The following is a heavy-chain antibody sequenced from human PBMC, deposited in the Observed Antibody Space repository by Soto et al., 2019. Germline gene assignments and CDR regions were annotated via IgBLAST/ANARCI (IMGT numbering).Heavy chain of an antibody. CDR2: IKSETDGGTI. D-gene: IGHD6-19*01. Sequence: EVQLVESGGGLVKPGGSLRLSCAGSGFTFSNVWMNWVRQAPGKGLEWVGRIKSETDGGTIGYAAPVKGRFTISRDDSNTLLYLQMNSRTTQDTATYYCTPLALKYNSEWYPLSDWGQGARVTGSS. CDR1: GFTFSNVW. CDR3: TPLALKYNSEWYPLSD. V-gene: IGHV3-15*07. J-gene: IGHJ4*02.